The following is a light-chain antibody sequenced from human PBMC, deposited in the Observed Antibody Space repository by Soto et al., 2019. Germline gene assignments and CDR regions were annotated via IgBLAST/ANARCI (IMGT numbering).Light chain of an antibody. CDR3: QQYNSHST. V-gene: IGKV1-5*03. Sequence: DIQMTQSPSSLSASVGATVTISCRASHNILNWLAWYQQKPGKAPKLLIYKASSLESGVPSRFRGGGSGTEFTLTINSLQPDDVATYYCQQYNSHSTFGQGTKVEI. CDR1: HNILNW. CDR2: KAS. J-gene: IGKJ1*01.